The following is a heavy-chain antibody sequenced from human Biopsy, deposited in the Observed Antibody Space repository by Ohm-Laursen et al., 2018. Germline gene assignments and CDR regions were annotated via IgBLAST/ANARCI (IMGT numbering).Heavy chain of an antibody. D-gene: IGHD1-26*01. CDR2: VIPMFGTA. Sequence: ASSVKVSCKASGGTFINYAISWVRQAPGQGLEWMGGVIPMFGTANYAQMFQGRVTISADESTSTSYMELSSLKTEDTAIYYCARGPHSGSHSCFDYWGRGTLVTVSS. V-gene: IGHV1-69*01. CDR3: ARGPHSGSHSCFDY. J-gene: IGHJ4*02. CDR1: GGTFINYA.